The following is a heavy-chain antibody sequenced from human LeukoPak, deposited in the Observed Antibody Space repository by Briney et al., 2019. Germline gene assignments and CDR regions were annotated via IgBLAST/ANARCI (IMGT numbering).Heavy chain of an antibody. D-gene: IGHD7-27*01. CDR3: ARDTNWVDY. J-gene: IGHJ4*02. CDR1: GGSISSGGYY. CDR2: IYHSGST. V-gene: IGHV4-30-2*01. Sequence: PSETLSLTCTVSGGSISSGGYYWSWIRQPPGKGLEWIGYIYHSGSTYYNPSLKSRVTISVDRSKNQFSLKLSSVTAADTAVYYCARDTNWVDYWGQGTLVTVSS.